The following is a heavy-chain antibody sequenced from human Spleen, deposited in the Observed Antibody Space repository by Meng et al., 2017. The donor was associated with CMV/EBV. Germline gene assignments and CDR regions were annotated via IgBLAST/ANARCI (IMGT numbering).Heavy chain of an antibody. CDR2: MNPNSGNT. V-gene: IGHV1-8*01. D-gene: IGHD3-22*01. CDR3: ARSLAHYYDSAGYSILYYFDY. Sequence: ASVKVSCKASGYTFTSYDINWVRQATGQGLEWMGWMNPNSGNTGYAQKFQGRVTMTRNTSISTAYMELSRLRPDDTAVFYCARSLAHYYDSAGYSILYYFDYWGQGTQVTVSS. CDR1: GYTFTSYD. J-gene: IGHJ4*02.